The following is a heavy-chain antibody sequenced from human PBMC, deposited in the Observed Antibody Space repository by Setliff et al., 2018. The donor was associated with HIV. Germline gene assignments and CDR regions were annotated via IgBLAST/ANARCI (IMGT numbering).Heavy chain of an antibody. J-gene: IGHJ6*03. CDR2: IYTSGST. CDR1: GGSISSGSYY. Sequence: PSETLSLTCTVSGGSISSGSYYWSWIRQPAGKGLEWIGRIYTSGSTNYNPSLKSRVTISVDTSKNQFSLKLSSVTAADTAVYYCARSPYSSSWTGVYYYYYMDLWGEGTTVTVSS. D-gene: IGHD6-13*01. V-gene: IGHV4-61*02. CDR3: ARSPYSSSWTGVYYYYYMDL.